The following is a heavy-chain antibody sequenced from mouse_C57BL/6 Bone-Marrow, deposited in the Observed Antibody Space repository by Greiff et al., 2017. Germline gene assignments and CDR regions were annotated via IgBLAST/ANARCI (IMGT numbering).Heavy chain of an antibody. CDR2: ISSGSSTI. D-gene: IGHD2-4*01. Sequence: EVKLQESGGGLVKPGGSLKLSCAASGFTFSDYGMHWVRQAPEKGLEWVAYISSGSSTIYYADTVKGRFTISRDNAKNTLFLQMTSLRSEDTAMYYCARQMITTRLTFDYGGQGTTLTVSS. J-gene: IGHJ2*01. CDR1: GFTFSDYG. CDR3: ARQMITTRLTFDY. V-gene: IGHV5-17*01.